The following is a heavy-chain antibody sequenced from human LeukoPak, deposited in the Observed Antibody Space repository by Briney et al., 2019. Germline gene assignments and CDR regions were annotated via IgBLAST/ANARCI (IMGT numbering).Heavy chain of an antibody. J-gene: IGHJ4*02. Sequence: SETLSLTCTVSGGSISSYYWSWIRQPPGKGLEWIGYIYYSGSTNYNPSLKSRVTISVDTSKNQFSLKLSSVTAADTAVYYCARVRGYFDYWGQGTLVNVSS. CDR2: IYYSGST. CDR1: GGSISSYY. V-gene: IGHV4-59*01. D-gene: IGHD5-24*01. CDR3: ARVRGYFDY.